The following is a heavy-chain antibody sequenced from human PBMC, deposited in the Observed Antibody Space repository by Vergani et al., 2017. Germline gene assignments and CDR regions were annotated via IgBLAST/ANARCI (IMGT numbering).Heavy chain of an antibody. CDR1: GYTFPSYV. V-gene: IGHV7-4-1*02. J-gene: IGHJ6*03. CDR3: ARQNVAAAPSGTSMIVSLFYYMDV. CDR2: INPNTGIP. Sequence: QVPLVQSGSELRKPGASVQVSCKASGYTFPSYVLNWVRQAPGQGLEWMGWINPNTGIPTYARGFRGRFVFSLNTSATTAYLQISGLRPEDTAVYYCARQNVAAAPSGTSMIVSLFYYMDVWGKGTTVTVSS. D-gene: IGHD2-2*01.